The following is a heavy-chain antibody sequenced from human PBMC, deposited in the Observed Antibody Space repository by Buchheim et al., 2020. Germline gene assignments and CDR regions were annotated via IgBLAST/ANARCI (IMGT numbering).Heavy chain of an antibody. Sequence: QVQVVESGGGVVQPGRSLRLSCAASGFNFSNYAMHWVRQAPGKGLEWVAVIWYDGTNRYYADSVKGRFTISRDNSKSSLYLQMNSLRAEDTAVYYCGGSSDYWGQGTL. CDR3: GGSSDY. V-gene: IGHV3-33*01. CDR2: IWYDGTNR. CDR1: GFNFSNYA. J-gene: IGHJ4*02. D-gene: IGHD6-19*01.